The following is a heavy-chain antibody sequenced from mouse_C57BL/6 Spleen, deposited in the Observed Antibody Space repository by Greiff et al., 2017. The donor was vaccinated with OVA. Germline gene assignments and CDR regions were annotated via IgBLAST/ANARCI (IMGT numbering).Heavy chain of an antibody. CDR2: IRNKANGYTT. V-gene: IGHV7-3*01. D-gene: IGHD2-1*01. Sequence: EVKVVESGGGLVQPGGSLSLSCAASGFTFTDYYMSWVRQPPGKALEWLGFIRNKANGYTTEYSASVKGRFTISRDNSQSILYLQMNALRAEDSATYYCARYGNYDYFDYWGQGTTLTVSS. CDR1: GFTFTDYY. CDR3: ARYGNYDYFDY. J-gene: IGHJ2*01.